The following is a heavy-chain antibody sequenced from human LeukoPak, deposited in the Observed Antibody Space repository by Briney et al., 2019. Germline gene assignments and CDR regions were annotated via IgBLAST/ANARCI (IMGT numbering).Heavy chain of an antibody. D-gene: IGHD3-9*01. V-gene: IGHV4-34*01. CDR2: INHSGTT. J-gene: IGHJ3*02. CDR3: ARPATYFESLDAFDI. Sequence: PSETLSLTCAVSGGSFSGYSWTWIRQPPGKGLEWIGEINHSGTTNYNSSLKSRVPISLDTSTTHFSLRLTSVTAADTAVYYCARPATYFESLDAFDIWGQGKMVTVSS. CDR1: GGSFSGYS.